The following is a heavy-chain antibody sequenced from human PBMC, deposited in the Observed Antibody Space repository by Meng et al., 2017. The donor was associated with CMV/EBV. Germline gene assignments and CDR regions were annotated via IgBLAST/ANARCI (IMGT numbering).Heavy chain of an antibody. J-gene: IGHJ4*02. Sequence: SCTVSGGSISSGDYYWSWLRQPPGKGREWIGYSYYSGSTYYNPSLKRRVTISVDTSKNQSALKLSSVTAADTAVYYCARVRGAFGGVIVSLGFDYWGQGTLVTVSS. CDR3: ARVRGAFGGVIVSLGFDY. D-gene: IGHD3-16*02. V-gene: IGHV4-30-4*08. CDR2: SYYSGST. CDR1: GGSISSGDYY.